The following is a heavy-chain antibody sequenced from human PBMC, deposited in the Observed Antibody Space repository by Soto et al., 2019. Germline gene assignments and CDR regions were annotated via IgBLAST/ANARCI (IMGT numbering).Heavy chain of an antibody. CDR1: GYTFTNYA. Sequence: ASVKVSFKASGYTFTNYAIRWVRQAPGQRLEWMGWINAGNGKTKYSQNFQGRVTMTRDTSTSTLYMELTSLRSEDTAVYYCARGGHVVVVTAAFDYWGQGTLVTVSS. J-gene: IGHJ4*02. V-gene: IGHV1-3*01. CDR3: ARGGHVVVVTAAFDY. D-gene: IGHD2-21*02. CDR2: INAGNGKT.